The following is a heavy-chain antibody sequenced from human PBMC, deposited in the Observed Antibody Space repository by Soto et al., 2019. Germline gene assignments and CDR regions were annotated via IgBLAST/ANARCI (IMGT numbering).Heavy chain of an antibody. V-gene: IGHV3-23*01. CDR1: GFTFGDFA. CDR3: ANARGHPYGTYLFDY. Sequence: PGGSLGLSCAASGFTFGDFAMTWVRPAPGKGLEWVSTLTGSGVNKYYAASLKGRFTVSRDTSRNSLNLQRYSLTAEAAALYYRANARGHPYGTYLFDYWGQGTPVTVPS. CDR2: LTGSGVNK. J-gene: IGHJ4*02. D-gene: IGHD5-18*01.